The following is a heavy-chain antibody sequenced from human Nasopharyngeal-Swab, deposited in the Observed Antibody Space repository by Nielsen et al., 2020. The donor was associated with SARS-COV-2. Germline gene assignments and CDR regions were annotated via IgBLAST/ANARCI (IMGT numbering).Heavy chain of an antibody. V-gene: IGHV3-23*01. Sequence: GGSLRLSCVAPGFTFSTYAMSWVRKAPGKGLDWVSAISGSGGSAYYADSVKGRFTISRDNSKNTVYLQMNTLRAEDTAVYYCAKDGRYYASGSHPFDYWGQGTLVTVSS. CDR2: ISGSGGSA. D-gene: IGHD3-10*01. CDR1: GFTFSTYA. CDR3: AKDGRYYASGSHPFDY. J-gene: IGHJ4*02.